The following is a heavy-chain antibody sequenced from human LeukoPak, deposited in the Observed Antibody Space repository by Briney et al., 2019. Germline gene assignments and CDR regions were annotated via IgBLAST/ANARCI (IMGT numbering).Heavy chain of an antibody. CDR1: GFTFDDYA. V-gene: IGHV3-9*01. J-gene: IGHJ6*04. D-gene: IGHD3-3*01. CDR3: ARVFDFWSGWDV. CDR2: ISWNSGSI. Sequence: PGRSLRLSCAASGFTFDDYAMHWVRQAPGKGLEWVSGISWNSGSIGYADSVKGRFTISRDNSKNTLYLQMNSLRAEDTAVYYCARVFDFWSGWDVWGKGTTVTVSS.